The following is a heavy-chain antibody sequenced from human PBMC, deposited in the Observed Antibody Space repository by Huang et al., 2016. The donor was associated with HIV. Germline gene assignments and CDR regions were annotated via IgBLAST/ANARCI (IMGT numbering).Heavy chain of an antibody. V-gene: IGHV1-69*13. CDR2: IIPIFGTT. J-gene: IGHJ4*02. CDR1: EGTFSSYS. CDR3: ARAALVNNQYFDY. D-gene: IGHD5-18*01. Sequence: VQLIQSGAEVKKTGSSVRVSCRASEGTFSSYSIGWMRQAPGQGLEWRGGIIPIFGTTTYAQKCQGRVSMAADESTSTAYMDLNSLRSEDTAVYYCARAALVNNQYFDYWGQGTLVTVSS.